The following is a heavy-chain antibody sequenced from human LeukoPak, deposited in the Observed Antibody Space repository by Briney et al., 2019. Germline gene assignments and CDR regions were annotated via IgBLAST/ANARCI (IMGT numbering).Heavy chain of an antibody. V-gene: IGHV3-30*18. CDR3: AKSRVYGSGSSDY. J-gene: IGHJ4*02. Sequence: GGSLRLSCAASGFTFSSYGMHGVRQAPGKGLEWVAVISFAGSNQYYADSVKGRFTISRDTSKNTLYLRMNSLRAEDTAVYYCAKSRVYGSGSSDYSGQGTLVTVSS. CDR1: GFTFSSYG. D-gene: IGHD3-10*01. CDR2: ISFAGSNQ.